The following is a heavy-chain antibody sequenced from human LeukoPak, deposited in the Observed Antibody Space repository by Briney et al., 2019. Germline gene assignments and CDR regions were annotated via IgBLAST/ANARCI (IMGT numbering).Heavy chain of an antibody. J-gene: IGHJ4*02. Sequence: PGGSLRLSCAASGLTFSSYAMSWVRQAPGKGLEWVSAISGSGGSTYYADSVKGRFTISRDNSKNTLYLQMNSLRAEDTAVYYCARPDSGYDWGVYWGQGTLVTVSS. D-gene: IGHD5-12*01. CDR3: ARPDSGYDWGVY. V-gene: IGHV3-23*01. CDR1: GLTFSSYA. CDR2: ISGSGGST.